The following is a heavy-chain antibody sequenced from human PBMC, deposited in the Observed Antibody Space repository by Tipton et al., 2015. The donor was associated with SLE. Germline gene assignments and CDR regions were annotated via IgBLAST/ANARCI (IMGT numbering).Heavy chain of an antibody. V-gene: IGHV3-15*01. D-gene: IGHD6-13*01. CDR3: TTGMRAAAKGY. Sequence: VQLVQSGGGVVQPGRSLRLSCAASGFTFSSYGMHWVRQAPGKGLEWVGRIKSKTDGGTTDYAAPVKGRFTISRDDSKNTLYLQMNSLKTEDTAVYYCTTGMRAAAKGYWGQGTLVTVSS. CDR1: GFTFSSYG. J-gene: IGHJ4*02. CDR2: IKSKTDGGTT.